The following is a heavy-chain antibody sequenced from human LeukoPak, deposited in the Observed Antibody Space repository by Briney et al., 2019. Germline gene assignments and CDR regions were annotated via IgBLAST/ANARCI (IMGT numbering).Heavy chain of an antibody. D-gene: IGHD3-22*01. Sequence: GGSLRLSCAASGFTFSSYWMTWVRQGPGKGLEWVANIKPDGSLIYYVDSVKGRFTISRDNAKNSLYLQMNSLRAEDTAVYYCASLVSSGSLGYWGQGTLVTVSS. V-gene: IGHV3-7*01. J-gene: IGHJ4*02. CDR2: IKPDGSLI. CDR3: ASLVSSGSLGY. CDR1: GFTFSSYW.